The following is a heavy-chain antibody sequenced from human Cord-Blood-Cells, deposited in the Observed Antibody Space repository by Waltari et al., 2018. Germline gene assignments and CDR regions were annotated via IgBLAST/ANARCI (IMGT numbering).Heavy chain of an antibody. V-gene: IGHV4-38-2*02. CDR3: AREGGTVAGPFDY. Sequence: QVQLQESGPGLVKPSETLSLTCAVSGYSISSGYYWGWPRQPPGKGLEWIGSIYHSGSTYYNPSLKSRVTISVDTAKNQCSLKLSSVTAADTAVYYCAREGGTVAGPFDYWGQGTLVTVSS. D-gene: IGHD6-19*01. J-gene: IGHJ4*02. CDR2: IYHSGST. CDR1: GYSISSGYY.